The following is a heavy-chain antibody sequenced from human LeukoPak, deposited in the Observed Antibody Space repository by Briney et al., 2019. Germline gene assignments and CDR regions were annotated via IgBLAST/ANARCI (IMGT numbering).Heavy chain of an antibody. CDR1: GGSFSGYY. D-gene: IGHD3-22*01. CDR2: INHSGST. V-gene: IGHV4-34*01. CDR3: ASLAHYYDSSGYWEGAFDI. J-gene: IGHJ3*02. Sequence: PSGTLSLTCAVYGGSFSGYYWSWIRQPPGKGLEWIGEINHSGSTNYNPSLKSRVTISVDTSKNQFSLKLSSVTAADTAVYYCASLAHYYDSSGYWEGAFDIWGQGTMVTVSS.